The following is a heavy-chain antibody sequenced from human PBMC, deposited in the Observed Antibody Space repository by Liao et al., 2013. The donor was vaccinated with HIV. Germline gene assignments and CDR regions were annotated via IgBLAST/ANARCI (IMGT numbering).Heavy chain of an antibody. CDR3: ARDPTQRFSSESWFDP. CDR2: INSGGKT. Sequence: QVQLQESGPGVVKPSETLSLTCSVSGASLTTDYWSWIRQPAGKGLEWIGRINSGGKTNYNPSLTSRVTMSLDTSRSHFSLQLTSVTVADTAVYFCARDPTQRFSSESWFDPWGQGTLVTVSS. CDR1: GASLTTDY. D-gene: IGHD3-3*01. V-gene: IGHV4-4*07. J-gene: IGHJ5*02.